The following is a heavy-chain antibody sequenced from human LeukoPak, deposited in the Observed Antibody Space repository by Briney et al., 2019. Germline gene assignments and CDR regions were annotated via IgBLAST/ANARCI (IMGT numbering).Heavy chain of an antibody. CDR2: ISGSGGST. CDR1: GFTFSSYA. CDR3: AKDYRYSSPPGGWFDP. V-gene: IGHV3-23*01. J-gene: IGHJ5*02. Sequence: PGGSLRLSCAASGFTFSSYAMSWVRQAPGKGLECVSAISGSGGSTYYADSVKGRFTISRDNSKNTLYLQMNSLRAEDTAVYYCAKDYRYSSPPGGWFDPWGQGTLVTVSS. D-gene: IGHD6-19*01.